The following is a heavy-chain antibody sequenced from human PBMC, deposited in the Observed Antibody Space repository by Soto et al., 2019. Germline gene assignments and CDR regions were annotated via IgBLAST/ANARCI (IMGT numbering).Heavy chain of an antibody. Sequence: ASVKVSCKASGYTFTSYAMHWVRQAPGQRLEWMGWINAGNGNTKYSQKFQGRVTITRDTSASTAYMELSSLRSEDTAVYYCAVGAAGPSLYYYYYCMDVWGQGTTVTVS. CDR2: INAGNGNT. V-gene: IGHV1-3*01. J-gene: IGHJ6*02. D-gene: IGHD6-13*01. CDR1: GYTFTSYA. CDR3: AVGAAGPSLYYYYYCMDV.